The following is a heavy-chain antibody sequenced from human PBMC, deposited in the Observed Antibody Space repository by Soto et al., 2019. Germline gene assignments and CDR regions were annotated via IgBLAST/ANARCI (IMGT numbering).Heavy chain of an antibody. CDR1: GYTFTSYA. V-gene: IGHV1-3*01. J-gene: IGHJ4*02. CDR2: INAGNGNT. Sequence: QVQLVQSGAEVKKPGASVKVSCKASGYTFTSYAMHWVRQAPGQRLEWMGWINAGNGNTKYSQKFQGRVTITRDTSASTAYMELSSLRSEDTAVYYCARDRVQLWLRGGYFDYWGQGTLVTVSS. CDR3: ARDRVQLWLRGGYFDY. D-gene: IGHD5-18*01.